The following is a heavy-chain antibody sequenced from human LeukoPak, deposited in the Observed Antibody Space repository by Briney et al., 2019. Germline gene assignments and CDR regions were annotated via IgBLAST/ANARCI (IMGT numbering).Heavy chain of an antibody. J-gene: IGHJ4*02. CDR2: TRNKANSYTT. CDR1: GFTFSDHY. CDR3: ARNDFWSGYYDY. D-gene: IGHD3-3*01. V-gene: IGHV3-72*01. Sequence: GGSLRPSCAASGFTFSDHYMDWVRQAPGKGLEWVGRTRNKANSYTTEYAASVKGRFTISRDDSKNSLYLQMNSLKTEDTAVYYCARNDFWSGYYDYWGQGTLVTVSS.